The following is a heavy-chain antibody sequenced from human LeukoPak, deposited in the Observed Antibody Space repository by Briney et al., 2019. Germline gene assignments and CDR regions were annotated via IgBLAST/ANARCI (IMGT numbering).Heavy chain of an antibody. Sequence: ASVKVSCKASGGTFSSYAISWVRQAPGQGPEWMGGIIPIFGTANYAQKFQGRVTITADESTSTAYMELSSLRSEDTAVYYCATDPDYGDYGAFDIWGQGTMVTVSS. J-gene: IGHJ3*02. CDR1: GGTFSSYA. CDR2: IIPIFGTA. CDR3: ATDPDYGDYGAFDI. V-gene: IGHV1-69*01. D-gene: IGHD4-17*01.